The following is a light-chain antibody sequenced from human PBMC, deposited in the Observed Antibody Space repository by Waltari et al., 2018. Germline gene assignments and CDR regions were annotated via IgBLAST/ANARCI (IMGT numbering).Light chain of an antibody. CDR3: QSFDNMLSGGVV. V-gene: IGLV1-40*01. J-gene: IGLJ2*01. CDR1: TSNIGAGHD. CDR2: GKN. Sequence: QSVLTQPPSVSGTPGQRVTISCSGSTSNIGAGHDVHWYQHLPGTAPKLPTYGKNKRPAGVPHRFSGSKSGTSASLAITGLQADDEADYFCQSFDNMLSGGVVFGGGTKLAVL.